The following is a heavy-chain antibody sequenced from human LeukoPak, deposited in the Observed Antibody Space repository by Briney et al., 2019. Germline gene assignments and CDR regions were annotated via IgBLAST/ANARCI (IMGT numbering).Heavy chain of an antibody. V-gene: IGHV4-59*01. J-gene: IGHJ4*02. CDR3: AIGWYYFDY. D-gene: IGHD2-8*01. CDR1: GGSISSYY. CDR2: IYYSEST. Sequence: SETLSLTCTVSGGSISSYYWSWIRQPPGKGLEWIGYIYYSESTNYNPSLKSRVTISVDTSKNQFSLKLSSVTAADTAVYYCAIGWYYFDYWGQGTLVTVSS.